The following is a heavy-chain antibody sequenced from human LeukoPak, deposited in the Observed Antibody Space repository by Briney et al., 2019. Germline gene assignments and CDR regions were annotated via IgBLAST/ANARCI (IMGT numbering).Heavy chain of an antibody. Sequence: PSQTLSLTCGVYDGSFSGYYWSWIRQPPGKGLEWIGEVSQTGSGITNYNPSLKSRVTISADTSKNQYALELTSVTAADTAMYYCARVPLYWQDPFVLWGQGTLVTVSS. V-gene: IGHV4-34*01. D-gene: IGHD2-8*02. CDR1: DGSFSGYY. J-gene: IGHJ4*02. CDR2: VSQTGSGIT. CDR3: ARVPLYWQDPFVL.